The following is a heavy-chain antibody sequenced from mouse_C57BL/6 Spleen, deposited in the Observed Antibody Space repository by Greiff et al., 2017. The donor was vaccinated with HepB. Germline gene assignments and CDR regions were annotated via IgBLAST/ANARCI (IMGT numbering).Heavy chain of an antibody. CDR1: GYTFTSYW. CDR3: ASAYYYGSSSMYYFDY. J-gene: IGHJ2*01. D-gene: IGHD1-1*01. V-gene: IGHV1-64*01. Sequence: VQLQQPGAELVKPGASVKLSCKASGYTFTSYWMHWVKQRPGQGLEWIGMIHPNSGSTNYNEKFKSKATLTVDKSSSTAYMQLSSLTSEDSAVYYCASAYYYGSSSMYYFDYWGQGTTLTVSS. CDR2: IHPNSGST.